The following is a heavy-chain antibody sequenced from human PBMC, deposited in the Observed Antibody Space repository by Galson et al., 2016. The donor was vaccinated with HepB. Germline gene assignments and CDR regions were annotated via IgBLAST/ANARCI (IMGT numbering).Heavy chain of an antibody. J-gene: IGHJ6*02. CDR1: GFPFSIYG. Sequence: LRLSCAASGFPFSIYGMHWVRQAPGKGLEWVAVTWYDEINKYYADSVKGRFTISRDYSKNTLYLQMNSLRVDDTAVYYCARASQPYCSSTSCYAGYYHYYGMDVWGQGTTVTVSS. D-gene: IGHD2-2*01. CDR2: TWYDEINK. V-gene: IGHV3-33*01. CDR3: ARASQPYCSSTSCYAGYYHYYGMDV.